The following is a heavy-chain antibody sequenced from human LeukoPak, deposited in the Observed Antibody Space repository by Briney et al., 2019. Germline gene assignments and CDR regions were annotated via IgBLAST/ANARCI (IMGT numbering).Heavy chain of an antibody. CDR1: GGSISSSNW. V-gene: IGHV4-4*02. J-gene: IGHJ4*02. CDR3: ARKGSSWYAYYFDY. Sequence: SGTLSLTCAVSGGSISSSNWWSWVRQPPGKGLEWIGEIYHSGSTNYNPSLKSRVTISVDKSKNQFYLKLSSVTAADTAVYYCARKGSSWYAYYFDYWGQGTLVTVSS. CDR2: IYHSGST. D-gene: IGHD6-13*01.